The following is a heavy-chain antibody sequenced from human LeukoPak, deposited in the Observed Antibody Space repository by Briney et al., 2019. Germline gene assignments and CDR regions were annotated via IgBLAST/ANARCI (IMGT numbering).Heavy chain of an antibody. Sequence: ASVKLSCKASGYTFTSYYIHWMRQAPGQGLELIGIINPSGGSTTYAQKFQGRGTMTRDTSTSTVNMELSSLRSEDTAVYYCARAFASHELDYWGQGTLVTVSS. V-gene: IGHV1-46*01. CDR3: ARAFASHELDY. J-gene: IGHJ4*02. CDR2: INPSGGST. CDR1: GYTFTSYY.